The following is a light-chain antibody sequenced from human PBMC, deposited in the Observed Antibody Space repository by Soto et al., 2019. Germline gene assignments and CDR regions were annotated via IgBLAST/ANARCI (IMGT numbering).Light chain of an antibody. J-gene: IGKJ1*01. Sequence: DIQMTQSPSTLSASVGDRVTITCRASQSIGTSLAWYQQRPGKAPKLLIYLASNLEVGAPSRFSGSGSGTEFTLAISSLPPDDFATYYCQQHGSYPRTLGQGTKVEI. CDR2: LAS. CDR1: QSIGTS. CDR3: QQHGSYPRT. V-gene: IGKV1-5*03.